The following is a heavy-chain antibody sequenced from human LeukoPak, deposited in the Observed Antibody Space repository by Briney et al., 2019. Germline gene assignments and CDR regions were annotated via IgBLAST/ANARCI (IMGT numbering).Heavy chain of an antibody. CDR3: AREDEPNNAFDI. J-gene: IGHJ3*02. CDR2: INADGSST. Sequence: GGSLRLSCAASGFPFSTYWMHWVRQGPGKGLVWASYINADGSSTSYADSVKGRFTISRDNAKNTLYLQMNSLRAEDTAVYYCAREDEPNNAFDIWGQGTMVTVSS. V-gene: IGHV3-74*01. D-gene: IGHD2/OR15-2a*01. CDR1: GFPFSTYW.